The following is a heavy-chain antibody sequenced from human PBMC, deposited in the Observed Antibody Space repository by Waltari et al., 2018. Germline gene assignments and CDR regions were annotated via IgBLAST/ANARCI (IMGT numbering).Heavy chain of an antibody. J-gene: IGHJ3*02. V-gene: IGHV1-69*12. CDR2: IIPIFGTA. Sequence: QVQLVQSGAEVKKPGSSVKVSCQASGGRFSSYASSWVRQAPGKGLEWMGGIIPIFGTANYAQKFQGRVTITADESTSTAYMELSSLRSEDTAVYYCATFTARGAFDIWGQGTMVTVSS. CDR1: GGRFSSYA. D-gene: IGHD3-16*01. CDR3: ATFTARGAFDI.